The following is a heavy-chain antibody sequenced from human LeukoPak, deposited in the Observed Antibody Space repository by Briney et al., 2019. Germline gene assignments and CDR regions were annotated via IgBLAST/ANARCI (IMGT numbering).Heavy chain of an antibody. D-gene: IGHD3-10*01. J-gene: IGHJ4*02. Sequence: ASVKVSCKASGYTFTDYYMNWGRQAPGQGLEWMGWINPNSGGTNYAQKFQGRVTMTRDTSISTAYMEVSKLRSDDTAVYYCASFGSGKYYRFDSWGQGTLVTVSS. CDR1: GYTFTDYY. CDR2: INPNSGGT. V-gene: IGHV1-2*02. CDR3: ASFGSGKYYRFDS.